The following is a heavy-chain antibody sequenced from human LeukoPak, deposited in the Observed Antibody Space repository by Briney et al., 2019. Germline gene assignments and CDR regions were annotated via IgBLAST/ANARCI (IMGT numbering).Heavy chain of an antibody. CDR1: GYTFTSYG. V-gene: IGHV1-18*01. J-gene: IGHJ6*02. D-gene: IGHD4-17*01. CDR2: ISAYNGNT. CDR3: ARGAVTRDCGMDV. Sequence: AASVKVSCKASGYTFTSYGISWVRQAPGQGLEWMGWISAYNGNTSYAQKLQGRVTMTTDTSTSTAYMELRSLRSDDTVVYYCARGAVTRDCGMDVWGQGTTVTVSS.